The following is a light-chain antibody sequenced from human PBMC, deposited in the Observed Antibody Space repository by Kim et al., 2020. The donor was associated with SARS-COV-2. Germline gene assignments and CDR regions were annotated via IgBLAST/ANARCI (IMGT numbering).Light chain of an antibody. CDR1: NIGSKS. CDR2: YDS. CDR3: QVWDSSSDHPV. J-gene: IGLJ3*02. Sequence: SYELTQPPSVSLAPGKTARITCGGNNIGSKSVHWYQQKPGQAPVLVISYDSDRPSGIPERFSGSNSGNTATLTISRVEDGDEADYYCQVWDSSSDHPVF. V-gene: IGLV3-21*04.